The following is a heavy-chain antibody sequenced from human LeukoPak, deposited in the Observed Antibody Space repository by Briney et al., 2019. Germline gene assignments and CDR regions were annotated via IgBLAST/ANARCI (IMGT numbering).Heavy chain of an antibody. J-gene: IGHJ6*02. CDR2: ISYSGRT. V-gene: IGHV4-59*01. CDR1: GGSISSYY. CDR3: ARGMGNDGDYYYYYGMDV. D-gene: IGHD4-17*01. Sequence: SETLSLTCTVSGGSISSYYWSWIRQPPGKGLEWIGYISYSGRTNYNPSLKSRVTMSVDTSKKQFSLKLTSVYAADTAVYYCARGMGNDGDYYYYYGMDVWGQGTTVTVSS.